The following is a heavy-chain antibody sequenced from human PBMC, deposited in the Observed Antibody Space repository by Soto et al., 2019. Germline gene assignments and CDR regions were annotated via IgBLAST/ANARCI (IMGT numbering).Heavy chain of an antibody. CDR2: ISGSGGST. CDR1: GFTVSSYA. CDR3: AQLRIITVVLDY. J-gene: IGHJ4*02. D-gene: IGHD2-15*01. Sequence: AGSLRLSCAASGFTVSSYAMSWARKAPGKGLEWVSAISGSGGSTYYADSVKGRFTISRDNSKNTLYLQMNSLRAEDTAVYYSAQLRIITVVLDYWGQGTLVTVSS. V-gene: IGHV3-23*01.